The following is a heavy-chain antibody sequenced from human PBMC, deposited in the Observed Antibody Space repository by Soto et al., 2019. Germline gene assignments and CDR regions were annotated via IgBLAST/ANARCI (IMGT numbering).Heavy chain of an antibody. J-gene: IGHJ4*02. CDR2: ISAYNGNT. V-gene: IGHV1-18*01. D-gene: IGHD3-3*01. CDR1: GYTFTSYG. Sequence: ASVKVSCKASGYTFTSYGISWVRQAPGQGLEWMGWISAYNGNTNYAQKLLGRVTMTTDTSTSTAYMELRSLRSDDTAVYYCARLRITIFGVVTTPLDYWGQGTLVTVSS. CDR3: ARLRITIFGVVTTPLDY.